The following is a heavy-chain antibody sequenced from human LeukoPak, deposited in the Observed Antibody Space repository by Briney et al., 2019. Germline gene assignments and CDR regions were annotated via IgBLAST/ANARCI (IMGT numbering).Heavy chain of an antibody. D-gene: IGHD6-13*01. V-gene: IGHV4-38-2*01. CDR1: GYSISSGYL. CDR3: ARQHDSYHYYYVDV. CDR2: LYHSVSI. Sequence: PAETLSLTCAVSGYSISSGYLWMWIRDPPGKGLEWIGSLYHSVSIYYNPSLESRVTMSVDTSKNQFSLKLSFVTAADTAVYYCARQHDSYHYYYVDVWGTGTTVTVSS. J-gene: IGHJ6*03.